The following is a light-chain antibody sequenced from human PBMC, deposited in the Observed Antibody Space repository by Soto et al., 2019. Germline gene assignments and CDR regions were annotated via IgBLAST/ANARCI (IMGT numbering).Light chain of an antibody. CDR3: QQYSNGHMVR. CDR2: DTS. Sequence: THAPSALLASGTYTATLSFRASQSVSIHLAWYQQKPGQAPRLLIYDTSTRATGIQARFSGSGSGTGFTLTISSLQSEDFAVYYCQQYSNGHMVRFAQGTRLDI. J-gene: IGKJ5*01. V-gene: IGKV3-15*01. CDR1: QSVSIH.